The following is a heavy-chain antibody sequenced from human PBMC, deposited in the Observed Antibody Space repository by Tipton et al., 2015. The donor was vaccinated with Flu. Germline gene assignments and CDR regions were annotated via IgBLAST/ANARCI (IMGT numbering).Heavy chain of an antibody. CDR2: IYPSGGGT. Sequence: QLVQSGAEVKKAGASVKVSCKASGYTFSSYGISWVRQAPGQGPEWMGIIYPSGGGTTYAQRFQGRVTLTRDKSTSTVYMELSSLRSEDTAFYYCARDRGFGAYTFDYWGQGTLVTVAS. CDR3: ARDRGFGAYTFDY. J-gene: IGHJ4*02. D-gene: IGHD3-10*01. CDR1: GYTFSSYG. V-gene: IGHV1-46*01.